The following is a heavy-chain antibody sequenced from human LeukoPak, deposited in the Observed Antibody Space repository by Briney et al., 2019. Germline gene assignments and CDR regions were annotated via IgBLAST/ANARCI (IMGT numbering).Heavy chain of an antibody. CDR3: ARGYSYNLDY. CDR1: GFTFSSYG. J-gene: IGHJ4*02. Sequence: GGSLRLSCAASGFTFSSYGMHWVRQAPGKGLEWVAFIRYDGSNKYYADSVKGRFTISRDISKNTLYLQMNSLRAEDTAVYYCARGYSYNLDYWGQGTLVTVSS. CDR2: IRYDGSNK. D-gene: IGHD5-18*01. V-gene: IGHV3-30*02.